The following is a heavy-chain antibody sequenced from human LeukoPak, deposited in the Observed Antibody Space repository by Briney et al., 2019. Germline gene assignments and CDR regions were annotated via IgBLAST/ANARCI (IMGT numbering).Heavy chain of an antibody. Sequence: SETLSLTCTVSGASISTYHWTWIRQPAGKGLEWIGRIYNSGSTNYNPSLKSRVTMSEDTSKNQFSLKLSSVTAADTAMYYCARVDSSSGWHYFGYWGQGTLVTVSS. CDR1: GASISTYH. V-gene: IGHV4-4*07. CDR2: IYNSGST. J-gene: IGHJ4*02. D-gene: IGHD6-19*01. CDR3: ARVDSSSGWHYFGY.